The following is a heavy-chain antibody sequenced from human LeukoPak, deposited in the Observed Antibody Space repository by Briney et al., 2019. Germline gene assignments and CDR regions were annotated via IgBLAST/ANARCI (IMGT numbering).Heavy chain of an antibody. J-gene: IGHJ4*02. CDR1: GFTFGDYA. Sequence: GGSLRLSCTASGFTFGDYAMSWVRQAPGKGLEWVGFITSKAYGGTTDYAASVKGRFTISRDDSKSIAYLRMNSLKAEDTAVYYCSRHIVGARTYFDYWGQGALVTVSS. CDR3: SRHIVGARTYFDY. V-gene: IGHV3-49*04. CDR2: ITSKAYGGTT. D-gene: IGHD1-26*01.